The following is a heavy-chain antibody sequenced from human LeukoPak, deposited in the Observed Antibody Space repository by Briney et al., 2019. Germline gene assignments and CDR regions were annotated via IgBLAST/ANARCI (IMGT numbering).Heavy chain of an antibody. CDR1: GFTFSSYS. CDR2: ISSSSSYI. J-gene: IGHJ4*02. V-gene: IGHV3-21*01. Sequence: PGGSLSLSCAVSGFTFSSYSMNWVRQAPGKGLEWVSSISSSSSYIYYADSVKGRFTISRDNAKNSLYLQMNSLRAEDTAVYYCARDPVLLPFGAFDYWGQGTLVTVSS. D-gene: IGHD3-10*01. CDR3: ARDPVLLPFGAFDY.